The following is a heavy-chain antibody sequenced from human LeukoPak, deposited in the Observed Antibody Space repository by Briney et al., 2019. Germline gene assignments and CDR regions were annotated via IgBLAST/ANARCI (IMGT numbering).Heavy chain of an antibody. Sequence: GGSLRLSCAASGFAFSSHFMHWVRQAPGKGLEWLALISSDGTNQYYADSVKDRFTVSRDNSKNTLYLHMNSLRLEDTAVYYCAKEGRSLQTYWGQGTLVTVSS. J-gene: IGHJ4*02. CDR1: GFAFSSHF. V-gene: IGHV3-30*04. CDR2: ISSDGTNQ. D-gene: IGHD5-24*01. CDR3: AKEGRSLQTY.